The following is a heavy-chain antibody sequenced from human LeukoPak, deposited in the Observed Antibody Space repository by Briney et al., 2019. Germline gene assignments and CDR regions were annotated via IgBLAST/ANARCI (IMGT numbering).Heavy chain of an antibody. V-gene: IGHV4-59*01. Sequence: PSETLSLTCTVSGGSISSYYWSWIRQPPGKGLEWIGYIYYRGSTNYNPSLKSRDTISVDTSKNQFSLKLSSVTAADTAVYYCAKDLEYYDYVWGSYRFGYFDYWGQGTLVTVSS. J-gene: IGHJ4*02. CDR1: GGSISSYY. CDR3: AKDLEYYDYVWGSYRFGYFDY. CDR2: IYYRGST. D-gene: IGHD3-16*02.